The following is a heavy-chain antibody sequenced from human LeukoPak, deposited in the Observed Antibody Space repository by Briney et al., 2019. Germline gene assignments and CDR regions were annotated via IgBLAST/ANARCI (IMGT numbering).Heavy chain of an antibody. Sequence: SQTLSLTCTVSGDSISRGRYYWSWVRQPAGKELEWIGRIYASGKTDYNPYTPSLKSRVAMSLDTSKNQVSLYLTSVTAADTAMYFCARSFSEKFYFESWGQGTLVTVSS. CDR3: ARSFSEKFYFES. D-gene: IGHD1-26*01. V-gene: IGHV4-61*02. CDR1: GDSISRGRYY. J-gene: IGHJ4*02. CDR2: IYASGKT.